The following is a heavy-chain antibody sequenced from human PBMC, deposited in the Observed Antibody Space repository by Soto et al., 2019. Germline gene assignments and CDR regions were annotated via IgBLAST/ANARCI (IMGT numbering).Heavy chain of an antibody. V-gene: IGHV4-34*01. Sequence: QVQLQQWGAGLLKPSETLSLTCAVYGGSFSGYYWSWIRQPPGKGLEWIGEITHSGSTNYNPSLKSRVTISVDTSKNQFSLKLSSVPAADTAVYYCARGSLFYVRHYYYYMDVWGKGTTVTVSS. J-gene: IGHJ6*03. CDR3: ARGSLFYVRHYYYYMDV. CDR1: GGSFSGYY. CDR2: ITHSGST. D-gene: IGHD3-16*01.